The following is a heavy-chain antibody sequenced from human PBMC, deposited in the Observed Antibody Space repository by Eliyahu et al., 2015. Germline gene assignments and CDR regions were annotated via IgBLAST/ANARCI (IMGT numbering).Heavy chain of an antibody. CDR2: IWYDGSNQ. J-gene: IGHJ4*02. Sequence: QVQLVESGGGVVQPGRSLRLSCAASGFIFSXSAMPWVRQGAGKGGGGVAIIWYDGSNQYYADSVKGRFTISRDNSKNTVSLQMNSLRGEDTAIYYCARDHDYSGNYLEDWGQGTLVAVSS. CDR1: GFIFSXSA. V-gene: IGHV3-33*01. CDR3: ARDHDYSGNYLED. D-gene: IGHD4-23*01.